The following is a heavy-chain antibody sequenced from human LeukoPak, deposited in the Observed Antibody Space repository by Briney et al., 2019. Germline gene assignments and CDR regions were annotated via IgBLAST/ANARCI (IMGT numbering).Heavy chain of an antibody. CDR3: AKDRDGDPTFDY. D-gene: IGHD4-17*01. V-gene: IGHV3-23*01. CDR2: ISGSGGST. J-gene: IGHJ4*02. Sequence: PGGSLRLPCAASGFTFSSYAMSWVRQAPGKGLEWVSAISGSGGSTYYADSVKGRFTISRDNSKNTLYLQMNSLRAEDTAVYYCAKDRDGDPTFDYWGQGTLVTVSS. CDR1: GFTFSSYA.